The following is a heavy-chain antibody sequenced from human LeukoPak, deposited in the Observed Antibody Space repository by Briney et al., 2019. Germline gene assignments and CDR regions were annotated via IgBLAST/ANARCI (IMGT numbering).Heavy chain of an antibody. D-gene: IGHD3-10*01. Sequence: GASVKVSCKASGYTFTSYDINWVRQATGQGLEWMGWMNPNSGNTGYAQKFQGRVTMTRNTSISTAYMELSSLRSEDTAVYYCARAFTMVRGAYPNYWGQGTLVTVSS. CDR2: MNPNSGNT. J-gene: IGHJ4*02. CDR1: GYTFTSYD. V-gene: IGHV1-8*01. CDR3: ARAFTMVRGAYPNY.